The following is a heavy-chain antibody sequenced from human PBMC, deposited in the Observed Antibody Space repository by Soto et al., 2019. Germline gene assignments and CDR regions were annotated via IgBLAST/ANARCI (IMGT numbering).Heavy chain of an antibody. D-gene: IGHD4-17*01. CDR2: IYYSGST. Sequence: PSETLSLTCTVSGGSISSGGYYWSWIRQHPGKGLEWIGYIYYSGSTYYNPSLKSRVTISVDTSKNQFSLKLSSVTAADTAVYYCARGSNDYGDYLFDYWGQGTLVTVYS. CDR3: ARGSNDYGDYLFDY. CDR1: GGSISSGGYY. J-gene: IGHJ4*02. V-gene: IGHV4-31*03.